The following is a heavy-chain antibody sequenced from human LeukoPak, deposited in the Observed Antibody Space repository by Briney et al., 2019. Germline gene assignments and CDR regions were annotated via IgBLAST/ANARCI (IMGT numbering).Heavy chain of an antibody. Sequence: SETLSLTWTVSGGSISSSSYYWGWIRQPPGKGLEWIGSIYYSGSTYYNPSLKSRVTISVDTSKNQFSLKLSPVADADTAVYYCASPKGLQLWFDYRGQGTLVTVSS. CDR3: ASPKGLQLWFDY. CDR1: GGSISSSSYY. D-gene: IGHD5-18*01. J-gene: IGHJ4*02. CDR2: IYYSGST. V-gene: IGHV4-39*01.